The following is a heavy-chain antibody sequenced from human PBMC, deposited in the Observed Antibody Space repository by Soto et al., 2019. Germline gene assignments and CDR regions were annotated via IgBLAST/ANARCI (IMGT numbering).Heavy chain of an antibody. CDR2: IYYSGST. V-gene: IGHV4-31*03. J-gene: IGHJ5*02. D-gene: IGHD5-12*01. Sequence: SETLSLTCTVSGGSISSGGYYWSWIRQHPGKGLEWIGYIYYSGSTYYNPSLKSRVTISVDTSKNQFSLKLSSVTAADTAVYYCARGYSGYGINWFDPWGQGTLVTVSS. CDR1: GGSISSGGYY. CDR3: ARGYSGYGINWFDP.